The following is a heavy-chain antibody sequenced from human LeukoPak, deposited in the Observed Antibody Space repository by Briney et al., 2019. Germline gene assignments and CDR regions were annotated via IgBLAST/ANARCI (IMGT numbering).Heavy chain of an antibody. V-gene: IGHV4-61*05. J-gene: IGHJ6*03. CDR2: IYYSGST. CDR1: GDSISRSNYY. CDR3: ARGYPIRGSSGWYYYYYMDV. Sequence: SETLSLTCTVSGDSISRSNYYWGWIRQPPGKGLEWIGYIYYSGSTNYNPSLKSRVTISVDTSKNQFSLKLSSVTAADTAVYYCARGYPIRGSSGWYYYYYMDVWGKGTTVTISS. D-gene: IGHD6-19*01.